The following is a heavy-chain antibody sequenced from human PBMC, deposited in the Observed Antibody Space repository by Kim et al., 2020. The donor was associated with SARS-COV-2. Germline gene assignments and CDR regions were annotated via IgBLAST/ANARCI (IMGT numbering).Heavy chain of an antibody. CDR3: VTNPHSAFDI. CDR2: INPDGSIA. Sequence: GGSLRLSCAASGFIFTNSWMHWVRQAPGKGLVWVSLINPDGSIAPYADSVKGRFTISRDNAKNTAYLQINSLRAADTAIYYCVTNPHSAFDIWGQGTMVT. J-gene: IGHJ3*02. V-gene: IGHV3-74*01. CDR1: GFIFTNSW.